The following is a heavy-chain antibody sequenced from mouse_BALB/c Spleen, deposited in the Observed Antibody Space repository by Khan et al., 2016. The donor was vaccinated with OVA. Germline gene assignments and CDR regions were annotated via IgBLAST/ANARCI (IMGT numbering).Heavy chain of an antibody. CDR3: ARRGLRWYLDY. J-gene: IGHJ2*01. CDR2: INPSTGYT. CDR1: GYTFINYW. D-gene: IGHD1-1*01. V-gene: IGHV1-7*01. Sequence: QVQLQQSGAELAKPGASVKMSCKASGYTFINYWILWVKQRPGQGLEWIGYINPSTGYTEYNQNFKDKATLTADKSSSTAYIQLRILTSEDAAVYYCARRGLRWYLDYWGQGTTLTVSS.